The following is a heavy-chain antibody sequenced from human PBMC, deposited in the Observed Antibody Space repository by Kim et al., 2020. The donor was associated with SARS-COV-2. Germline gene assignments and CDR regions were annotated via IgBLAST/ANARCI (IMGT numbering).Heavy chain of an antibody. V-gene: IGHV3-49*03. J-gene: IGHJ6*02. CDR2: IRSKAYGGTT. CDR3: TNAMGYYYYYYGRDV. CDR1: GFTFGDYA. Sequence: GGSLRLSCTASGFTFGDYAMSWFRQAPGKGLEWVGFIRSKAYGGTTEYAATVKGRFTISRDDSKSISDLQMNSLKTEDTAVYYCTNAMGYYYYYYGRDVWGQGTTVTVTS. D-gene: IGHD5-18*01.